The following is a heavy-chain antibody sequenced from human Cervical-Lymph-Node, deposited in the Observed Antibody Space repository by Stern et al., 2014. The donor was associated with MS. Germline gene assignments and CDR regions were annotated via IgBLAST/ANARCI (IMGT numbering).Heavy chain of an antibody. V-gene: IGHV1-69*01. Sequence: VQLAQSGAEVKKPGSSVKVSCKASGGTFSDYAISWIRHAPRQGLEWMGGIIPVFGTANYAQKFQGRVTLIADESTSTAYMELSSLRSEDTAVYYCARDSDLGNGGYGMDVWGQGTTITVSS. D-gene: IGHD5-12*01. CDR1: GGTFSDYA. J-gene: IGHJ6*02. CDR3: ARDSDLGNGGYGMDV. CDR2: IIPVFGTA.